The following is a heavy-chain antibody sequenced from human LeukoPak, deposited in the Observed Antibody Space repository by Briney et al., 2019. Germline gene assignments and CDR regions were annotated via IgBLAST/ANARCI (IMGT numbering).Heavy chain of an antibody. CDR3: AREWGPHWFDP. V-gene: IGHV4-31*03. CDR2: IYHSGNT. CDR1: GDSISSDDYF. D-gene: IGHD1-26*01. J-gene: IGHJ5*02. Sequence: SETLSLTCTVSGDSISSDDYFWSWIRQHPGKGLEYIGFIYHSGNTYYNPSLKSRITISVDTSKNQFSLKLSSVTAADTAVYYCAREWGPHWFDPWGQGTLVTVSS.